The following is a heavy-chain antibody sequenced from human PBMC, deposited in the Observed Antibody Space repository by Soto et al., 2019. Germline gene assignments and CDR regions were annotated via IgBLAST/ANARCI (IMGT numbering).Heavy chain of an antibody. V-gene: IGHV4-39*01. D-gene: IGHD6-19*01. CDR1: GGSISSSRYY. J-gene: IGHJ3*02. CDR2: IYYSGST. CDR3: ARHPSSGWPYDAFDI. Sequence: SETLSLTCTVSGGSISSSRYYWGWIRQPPGKGLEWIGSIYYSGSTYYNPSLKSRVTISVDTSKNQFSLKLSSVTAADTAVYYCARHPSSGWPYDAFDIWGQGTMVTVSS.